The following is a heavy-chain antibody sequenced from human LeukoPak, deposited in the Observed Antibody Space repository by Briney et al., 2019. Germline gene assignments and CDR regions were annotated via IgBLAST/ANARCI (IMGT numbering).Heavy chain of an antibody. Sequence: GGSLRLSCAASGFTFSSYSMDWVRQAPGKGLEWVSYTSSSSSTIKYADSVRGRFTISRDNAENSQYLQMNSLRDEDTAVYYCARARGTGWYFDLWGRGTLVTVSS. D-gene: IGHD2-15*01. CDR1: GFTFSSYS. V-gene: IGHV3-48*02. CDR3: ARARGTGWYFDL. J-gene: IGHJ2*01. CDR2: TSSSSSTI.